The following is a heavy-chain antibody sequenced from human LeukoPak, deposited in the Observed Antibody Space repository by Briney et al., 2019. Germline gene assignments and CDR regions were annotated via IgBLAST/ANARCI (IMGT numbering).Heavy chain of an antibody. Sequence: SVKVSCKASGGTFSSYAINWVRQAPGQGLEWMGGIIPIFGTANYAQKFQGRVTITTDESTSTAYMELSSLRSEDTAVYYCAGSGRGYSGSYYGDWGQGTLVTVSS. CDR2: IIPIFGTA. D-gene: IGHD1-26*01. V-gene: IGHV1-69*05. J-gene: IGHJ1*01. CDR1: GGTFSSYA. CDR3: AGSGRGYSGSYYGD.